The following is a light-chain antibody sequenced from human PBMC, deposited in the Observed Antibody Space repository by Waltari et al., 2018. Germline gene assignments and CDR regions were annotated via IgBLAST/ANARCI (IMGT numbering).Light chain of an antibody. V-gene: IGKV2-30*02. CDR3: MQGSHWPPEIT. CDR1: QSLVHSDGNTY. Sequence: DVVMTQSPLSLPVTLGQPASISCRSSQSLVHSDGNTYLSWFQQRPGQSPRRLISKVSNRDSGVPDRFSGSGSGTDFTLKISRVEAEDVGVYDCMQGSHWPPEITFGPGTRVDIK. J-gene: IGKJ3*01. CDR2: KVS.